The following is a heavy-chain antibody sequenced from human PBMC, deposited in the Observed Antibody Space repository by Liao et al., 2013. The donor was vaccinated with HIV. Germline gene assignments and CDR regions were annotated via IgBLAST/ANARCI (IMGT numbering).Heavy chain of an antibody. CDR3: ARVPLYGSGILTGMDV. J-gene: IGHJ6*04. V-gene: IGHV4-34*01. D-gene: IGHD3-10*01. CDR1: GGSFSGYY. CDR2: INHSGST. Sequence: QVQLQQWGAGLLKPSETLSLTCAVYGGSFSGYYWSWIRQPPGKGLEWIGEINHSGSTNYNPSLKSRVTISVDTSKNQFSLKLSSVTAADTAVYYCARVPLYGSGILTGMDVWGKGTTVTVSS.